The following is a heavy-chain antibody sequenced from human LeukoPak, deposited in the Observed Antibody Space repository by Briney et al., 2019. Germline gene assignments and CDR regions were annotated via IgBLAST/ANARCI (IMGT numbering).Heavy chain of an antibody. Sequence: SETLSLTCTVSGGSISSYYWSWIRQPPGKGLAWIGYIYYSGSTNYNPSLKSRVTISVDTSKNQFSLKLSSVTAADTAVYYCARVTMVRGAIDYWGQGTLVTVSS. CDR3: ARVTMVRGAIDY. D-gene: IGHD3-10*01. CDR2: IYYSGST. V-gene: IGHV4-59*01. J-gene: IGHJ4*02. CDR1: GGSISSYY.